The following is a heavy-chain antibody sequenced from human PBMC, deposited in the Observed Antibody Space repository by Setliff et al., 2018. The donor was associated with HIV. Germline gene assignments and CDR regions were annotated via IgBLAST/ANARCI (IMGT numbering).Heavy chain of an antibody. CDR3: TRDPGDY. J-gene: IGHJ4*02. CDR1: GYMFTAYY. Sequence: ASVKVSCKTSGYMFTAYYIHWVRQAPGQGLEWVGRISPDSGATNDAQKFQGRIAMTRDTSINTVYMELKRLRTDDAAVYYCTRDPGDYWGQGTLVTVSS. V-gene: IGHV1-2*06. CDR2: ISPDSGAT.